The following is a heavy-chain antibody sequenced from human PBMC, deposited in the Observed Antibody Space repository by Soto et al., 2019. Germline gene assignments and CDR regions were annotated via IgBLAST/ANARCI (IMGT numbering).Heavy chain of an antibody. CDR3: ARDRAIVGATIYYYYGMDV. D-gene: IGHD1-26*01. Sequence: GGSLRLSCAASGFTFSSYAMHWVRQAPGKGLEWVAVISYDGSNKYYADSVKGRFTISRDNSKNTLYLQMNSLRAEDMAVYYCARDRAIVGATIYYYYGMDVWGQGTTVTVSS. J-gene: IGHJ6*02. V-gene: IGHV3-30-3*01. CDR1: GFTFSSYA. CDR2: ISYDGSNK.